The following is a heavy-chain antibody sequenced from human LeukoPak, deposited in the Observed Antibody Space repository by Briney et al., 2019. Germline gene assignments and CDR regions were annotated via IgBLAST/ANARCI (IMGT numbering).Heavy chain of an antibody. J-gene: IGHJ4*02. CDR1: GYTFTSYY. V-gene: IGHV1-46*01. Sequence: GASVKVSCKASGYTFTSYYMHWVRQAPGQGLEWMGIINPSGGSTSYAQKFQGRVTITRDTSTRTVYMELSSLRSEDTAVYYCARAGAVRAAAGTLNYWGQGTLVTVSS. CDR2: INPSGGST. CDR3: ARAGAVRAAAGTLNY. D-gene: IGHD6-13*01.